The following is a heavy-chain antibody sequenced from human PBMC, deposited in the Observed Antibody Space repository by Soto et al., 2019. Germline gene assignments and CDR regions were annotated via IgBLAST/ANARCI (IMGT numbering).Heavy chain of an antibody. V-gene: IGHV4-59*08. J-gene: IGHJ4*02. CDR2: IYYSGST. Sequence: SETLSLTCTVSGGSISSYYWSWIRQPPGKGLEWIGYIYYSGSTNYNPSLKSRVTISVDTSKNQFSLKLSSVTAADTAVYYCARHSCSSTSCYAEVATAMGLDYWGQGTLVT. CDR3: ARHSCSSTSCYAEVATAMGLDY. CDR1: GGSISSYY. D-gene: IGHD2-2*01.